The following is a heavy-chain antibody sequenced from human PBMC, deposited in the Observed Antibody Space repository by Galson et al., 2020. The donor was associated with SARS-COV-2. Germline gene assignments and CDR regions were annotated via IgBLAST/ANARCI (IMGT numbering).Heavy chain of an antibody. CDR3: ARGGPRFRDNGDY. CDR2: INHSGST. Sequence: SETLSLTCAVYGGSFSGYYWSWIRQPPGKGLEWIGEINHSGSTNYNPSLKSRVTISVDTSKNQFSLKLSSVTAADTAVYYCARGGPRFRDNGDYWGQGTLVTVSS. J-gene: IGHJ4*02. V-gene: IGHV4-34*01. CDR1: GGSFSGYY. D-gene: IGHD3-10*01.